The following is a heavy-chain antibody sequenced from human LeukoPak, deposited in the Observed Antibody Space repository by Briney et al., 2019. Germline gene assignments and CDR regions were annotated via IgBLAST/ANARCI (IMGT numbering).Heavy chain of an antibody. CDR1: GYTFTNYY. V-gene: IGHV1-46*01. J-gene: IGHJ6*04. Sequence: GASVKVSCKASGYTFTNYYMHWVRQAPGQGLEWMGVIDPSAGSTTYAQKFQGRVTMTRDTATSTVYMELSSLRSEDTAVYYCAIAHYASSNIKVPFDVWGKGTTVTVSS. CDR2: IDPSAGST. D-gene: IGHD3-22*01. CDR3: AIAHYASSNIKVPFDV.